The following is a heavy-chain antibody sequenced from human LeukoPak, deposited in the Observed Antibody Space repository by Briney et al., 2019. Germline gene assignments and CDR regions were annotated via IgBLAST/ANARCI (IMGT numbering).Heavy chain of an antibody. D-gene: IGHD3-10*01. CDR2: IYHSGST. CDR3: ARDGSGSYYYFDY. J-gene: IGHJ4*02. V-gene: IGHV4-59*12. CDR1: GGSINNYY. Sequence: SETLSLTCTVSGGSINNYYWSWIRQPPGKGLEWIGYIYHSGSTNYNPSLKSRVTISVDTSKNQFSLKLSSVTAADTAVYYCARDGSGSYYYFDYWGQGTLVTVSS.